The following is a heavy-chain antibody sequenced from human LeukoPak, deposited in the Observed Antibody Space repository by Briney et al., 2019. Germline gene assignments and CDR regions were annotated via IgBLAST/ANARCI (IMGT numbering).Heavy chain of an antibody. V-gene: IGHV4-39*01. D-gene: IGHD6-19*01. Sequence: KPAETLSLTCAVSGGSISSSSYYWGWIRQPPGKGLEWIGSIYYSGSTYYNPSLKSRLTISVDTSKNQFSLKLSSVTAADTAVYYCARQRQTVAGLFDPWGQGTLVTVSS. CDR3: ARQRQTVAGLFDP. CDR1: GGSISSSSYY. CDR2: IYYSGST. J-gene: IGHJ5*02.